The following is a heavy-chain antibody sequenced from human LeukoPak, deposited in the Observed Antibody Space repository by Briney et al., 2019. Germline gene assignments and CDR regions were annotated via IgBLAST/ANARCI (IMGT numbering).Heavy chain of an antibody. CDR2: IKKDGSEE. D-gene: IGHD6-19*01. Sequence: PGGSLRLSCTASGFSFSTSWMSWVRQTPGKGLEWVANIKKDGSEEYYVDSVKTRFTISGDNAKNSLYLQLNSLIVEDTAVYYCARLSTSVAGGDHWGQGTLVTVSS. CDR1: GFSFSTSW. CDR3: ARLSTSVAGGDH. J-gene: IGHJ4*02. V-gene: IGHV3-7*01.